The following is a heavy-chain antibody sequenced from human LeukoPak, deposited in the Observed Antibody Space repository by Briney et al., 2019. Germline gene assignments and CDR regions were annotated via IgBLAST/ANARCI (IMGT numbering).Heavy chain of an antibody. CDR3: ARDYKGKRSGLYYYYYKDV. Sequence: GGSLRLSCAASGFTFSSYWMSWVRQAPGKGLEWVANIKQDGSEKYYVDSVKGRFTISRDNAKNSLYLQMNSLRAEDTAVYYCARDYKGKRSGLYYYYYKDVWGKGTTVTISS. V-gene: IGHV3-7*01. D-gene: IGHD5-12*01. CDR1: GFTFSSYW. CDR2: IKQDGSEK. J-gene: IGHJ6*03.